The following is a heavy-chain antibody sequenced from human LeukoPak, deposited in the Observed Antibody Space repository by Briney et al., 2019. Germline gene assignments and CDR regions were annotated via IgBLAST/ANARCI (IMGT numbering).Heavy chain of an antibody. CDR3: ARALCSSTSCYLGPDYYYYYMDV. Sequence: KPSETLSLTCAVYGGSFSGYYWSWIRQPPGKGLEWIGEINHSGSTNYNPSLKSRVTISVDTSKNQFSLKLSSVTAADTAVYYCARALCSSTSCYLGPDYYYYYMDVWGKGTTVTVSS. J-gene: IGHJ6*03. CDR2: INHSGST. CDR1: GGSFSGYY. V-gene: IGHV4-34*01. D-gene: IGHD2-2*01.